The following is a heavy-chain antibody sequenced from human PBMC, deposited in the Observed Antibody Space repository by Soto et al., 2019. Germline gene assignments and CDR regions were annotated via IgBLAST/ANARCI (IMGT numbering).Heavy chain of an antibody. CDR2: MNPNSGNT. J-gene: IGHJ6*02. CDR3: ARGQPADYFFRDYYYYGMDV. CDR1: GYTFTSYD. Sequence: QVQLVQSGAEVKKPGASVKVSCKASGYTFTSYDINWVRQATGQGLEWMGWMNPNSGNTGYAQKFQGRVTMTRNTSISTAYMELSSLRSEDTAVYYCARGQPADYFFRDYYYYGMDVWGQGTTVTVSS. D-gene: IGHD2-2*01. V-gene: IGHV1-8*01.